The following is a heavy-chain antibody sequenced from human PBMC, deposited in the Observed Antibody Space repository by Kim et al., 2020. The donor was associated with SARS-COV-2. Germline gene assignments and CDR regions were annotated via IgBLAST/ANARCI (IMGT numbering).Heavy chain of an antibody. CDR1: GFTFSSYS. V-gene: IGHV3-21*01. Sequence: GGSLRLSCAASGFTFSSYSMNWVRQAPGKGLEWVSSISSSSSYIYYADSVKGRFTISRDNAKNSLYLQMNSLRAEDTAVYYCATYCSSTSCPGWGQGTTVTVSS. J-gene: IGHJ6*02. CDR3: ATYCSSTSCPG. D-gene: IGHD2-2*01. CDR2: ISSSSSYI.